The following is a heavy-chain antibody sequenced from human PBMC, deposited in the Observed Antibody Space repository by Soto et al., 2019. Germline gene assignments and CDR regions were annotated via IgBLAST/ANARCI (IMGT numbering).Heavy chain of an antibody. D-gene: IGHD1-26*01. CDR3: AKKVGATHDYYFDY. V-gene: IGHV3-23*01. Sequence: PGGSLRLSCAASVFTFSSYAMSWVRQAPGKGLEWVSAISGSGGSTYYADSVKGRFTISRDNSKNTLYLQMNSLRAEDTAVYYCAKKVGATHDYYFDYWGQGTLVTVSS. CDR2: ISGSGGST. J-gene: IGHJ4*02. CDR1: VFTFSSYA.